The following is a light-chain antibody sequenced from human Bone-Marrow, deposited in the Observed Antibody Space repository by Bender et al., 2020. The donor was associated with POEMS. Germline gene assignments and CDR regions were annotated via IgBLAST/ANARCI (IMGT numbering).Light chain of an antibody. CDR2: RNS. J-gene: IGLJ3*02. V-gene: IGLV1-47*01. CDR3: QSYDNSLGGWV. CDR1: TYNMGRNY. Sequence: QSVLTQPPSASGTPGQKVTISCSGTTYNMGRNYVFWYQQFPGMAPKLLISRNSERPSGVPDRFSGSKSGTSASLAITGLQAEDEGDYYCQSYDNSLGGWVFGGGTKLTVL.